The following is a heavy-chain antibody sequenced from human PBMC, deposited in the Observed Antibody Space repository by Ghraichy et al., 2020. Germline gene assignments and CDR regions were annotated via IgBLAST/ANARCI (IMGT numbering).Heavy chain of an antibody. CDR3: QRETKGSSRWD. D-gene: IGHD6-19*01. CDR1: GGSISSSSYC. Sequence: TLSLTCTVSGGSISSSSYCWGWTRQPPGKGLEWIGSFWYPGRTYYKPSLKSRLTLSVDTSKNQFSLKVTSVSAADTAVYYCQRETKGSSRWDCGQGTLVTVSP. CDR2: FWYPGRT. V-gene: IGHV4-39*02. J-gene: IGHJ4*02.